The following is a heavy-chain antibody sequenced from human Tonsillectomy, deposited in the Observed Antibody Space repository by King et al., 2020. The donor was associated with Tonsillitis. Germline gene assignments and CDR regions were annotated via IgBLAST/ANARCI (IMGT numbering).Heavy chain of an antibody. CDR3: ARLYCGGDCYYSAYYFDY. V-gene: IGHV4-39*01. CDR2: IYYSGST. D-gene: IGHD2-21*02. Sequence: QLQESGPGLVKPSETLSLTCTVSGVSTSSRNSYYWGWIRQPPGKWLEWIGSIYYSGSTYYNPTLKSVVTFSVDTSKTKFSLKLSSVIAADTAIYYCARLYCGGDCYYSAYYFDYWGQGTLVTVSS. J-gene: IGHJ4*02. CDR1: GVSTSSRNSYY.